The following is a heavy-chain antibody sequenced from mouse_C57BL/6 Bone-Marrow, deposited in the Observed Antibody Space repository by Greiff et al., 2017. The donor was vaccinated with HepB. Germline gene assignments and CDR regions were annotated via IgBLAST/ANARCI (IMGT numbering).Heavy chain of an antibody. J-gene: IGHJ2*01. CDR3: ARSSYYGPRYFDY. CDR1: GYTFTSYW. V-gene: IGHV1-61*01. Sequence: QVQLQQPGAELVRPGSSVKLSCKASGYTFTSYWMDWVKQRPGQGLEWIGNIYPSDSETHYNQKFKDKATLTVDKSSSTAYMQLSSLTSEDSAVYYCARSSYYGPRYFDYWGQGTTLTVSS. CDR2: IYPSDSET. D-gene: IGHD1-1*01.